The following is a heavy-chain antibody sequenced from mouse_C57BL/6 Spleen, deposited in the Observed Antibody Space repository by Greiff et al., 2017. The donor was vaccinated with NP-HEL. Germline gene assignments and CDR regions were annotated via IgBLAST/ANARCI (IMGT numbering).Heavy chain of an antibody. CDR2: IDPSGSYT. CDR1: GYTFTSYW. J-gene: IGHJ3*01. D-gene: IGHD2-4*01. CDR3: ARKGDYDGPGGFGY. V-gene: IGHV1-50*01. Sequence: QVQLKQPGAELVKPGASVKLSCKASGYTFTSYWMQWVKQRPGQGLEWIGEIDPSGSYTNYNQKFKGKATLTVDKSSSTAYMQLSSLTSEDSAVYYCARKGDYDGPGGFGYWGQGTLVTVSA.